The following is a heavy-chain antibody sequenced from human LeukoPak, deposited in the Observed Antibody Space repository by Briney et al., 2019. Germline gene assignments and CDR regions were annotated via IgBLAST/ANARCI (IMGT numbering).Heavy chain of an antibody. J-gene: IGHJ4*02. V-gene: IGHV4-31*11. D-gene: IGHD3-10*01. CDR2: IYYSGST. CDR1: GGSISSGGYY. Sequence: KPSETLSLTCAVSGGSISSGGYYWTWIRQLPGKGLEWIGYIYYSGSTYYNPSLKTRVNISVDPSKNQFSLKLSSVTAADSAVYFCARSYGSGSKYDYWGQGTLVTVSS. CDR3: ARSYGSGSKYDY.